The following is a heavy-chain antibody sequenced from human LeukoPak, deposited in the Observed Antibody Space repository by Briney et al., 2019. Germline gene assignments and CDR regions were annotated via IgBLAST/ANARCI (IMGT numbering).Heavy chain of an antibody. Sequence: GGSLRLSCAVSGFTFSDYYMGWIRQAPGKGLEWVSYISSSASIIHYADSVKGRFTISRDNAKNSLYLQMNSLRAEDTAVYYCARRSAAKDAFDIWGQGTKVTVSS. V-gene: IGHV3-11*04. CDR2: ISSSASII. J-gene: IGHJ3*02. CDR1: GFTFSDYY. D-gene: IGHD6-25*01. CDR3: ARRSAAKDAFDI.